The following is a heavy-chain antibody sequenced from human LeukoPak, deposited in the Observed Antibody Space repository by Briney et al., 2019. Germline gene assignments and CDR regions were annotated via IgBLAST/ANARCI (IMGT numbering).Heavy chain of an antibody. J-gene: IGHJ6*03. V-gene: IGHV3-74*01. CDR2: INSDGSST. CDR3: ARVNVYCSSTSCPAVNYMDV. Sequence: GGSLRLSCAASGFTFSSYWMHWVRQAPGKGLVWVSRINSDGSSTSYADSVKGRFTISRDNAKSTLYLQMNSLRAEDTAVYYCARVNVYCSSTSCPAVNYMDVWGKGTRSPSP. CDR1: GFTFSSYW. D-gene: IGHD2-2*01.